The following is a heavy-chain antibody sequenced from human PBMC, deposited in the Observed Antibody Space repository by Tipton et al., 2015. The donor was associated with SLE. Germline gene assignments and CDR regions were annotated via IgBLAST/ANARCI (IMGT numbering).Heavy chain of an antibody. D-gene: IGHD2-2*02. V-gene: IGHV4-38-2*02. CDR2: TYHSGST. CDR1: GYSISSGYY. Sequence: TLSLTCTVSGYSISSGYYWGWIRQPPGKGLEYIGSTYHSGSTFYNPSLKSRVTISVDTSKNQFSLKLSSVTAADTAVYYCAGEDSSSWFYTRFDPWGQGTLVTVSS. CDR3: AGEDSSSWFYTRFDP. J-gene: IGHJ5*02.